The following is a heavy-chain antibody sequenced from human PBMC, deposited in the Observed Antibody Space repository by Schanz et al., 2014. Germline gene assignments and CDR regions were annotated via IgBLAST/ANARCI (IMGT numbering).Heavy chain of an antibody. J-gene: IGHJ6*02. D-gene: IGHD4-17*01. CDR3: ARVRAYDYGAEAHGMDV. Sequence: EVQLVESGGGLVKPGGSLRLSCAASGFAFSAYSMNWVRQAPGKGLEWVSSISSSGSYIYFPDSVKGRFTISRDNAKNSLYLQMNSLRAEDTAVYYCARVRAYDYGAEAHGMDVWGHGTPVTFSS. CDR1: GFAFSAYS. CDR2: ISSSGSYI. V-gene: IGHV3-21*01.